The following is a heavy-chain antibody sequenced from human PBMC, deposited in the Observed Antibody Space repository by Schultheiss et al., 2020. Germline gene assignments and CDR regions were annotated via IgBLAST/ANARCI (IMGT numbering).Heavy chain of an antibody. D-gene: IGHD6-19*01. J-gene: IGHJ4*02. V-gene: IGHV4-39*07. Sequence: SETLSLTCTVSGGSISSSSYYWGWIRQPPGKGLEWIGYIYYSGSTYYNPSLKSRVTISVDTSKNQFSLKLSSVTAADTAVYYCAKDSLRYSGWYYFDYWGQGTLVTVSS. CDR3: AKDSLRYSGWYYFDY. CDR2: IYYSGST. CDR1: GGSISSSSYY.